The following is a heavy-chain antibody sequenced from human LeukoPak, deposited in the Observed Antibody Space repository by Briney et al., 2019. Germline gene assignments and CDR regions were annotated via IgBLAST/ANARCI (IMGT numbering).Heavy chain of an antibody. CDR3: VQGWRDN. CDR2: INQDSSEK. V-gene: IGHV3-7*01. Sequence: GGSLRLSCAASGFTLSNYRMSWVRQAPGKGLEWVANINQDSSEKYYVDSVKGRFTISRDNAKNSLYLQLNTLRPEDTAVYYCVQGWRDNWGQGTLVTVSS. D-gene: IGHD2-15*01. CDR1: GFTLSNYR. J-gene: IGHJ4*02.